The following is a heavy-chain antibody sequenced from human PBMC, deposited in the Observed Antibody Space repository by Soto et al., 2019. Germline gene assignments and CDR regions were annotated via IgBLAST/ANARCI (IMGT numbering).Heavy chain of an antibody. CDR1: GFTFSSYA. J-gene: IGHJ6*02. D-gene: IGHD2-15*01. Sequence: GGSLRLSCAASGFTFSSYALHWVRQAPGKGLECVAVISYDGSNKYYADSVQGRFTISRDTSKNTLYLQMDSLRAEDTAVYYCARDHSVSTPLDGIYVWGQGTTVTVSS. CDR2: ISYDGSNK. CDR3: ARDHSVSTPLDGIYV. V-gene: IGHV3-30-3*01.